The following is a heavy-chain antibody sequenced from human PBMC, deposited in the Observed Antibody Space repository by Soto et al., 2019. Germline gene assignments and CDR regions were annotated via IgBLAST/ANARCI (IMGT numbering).Heavy chain of an antibody. Sequence: QITLKESGPTLVKPTQTLTLTCTFSGFSLSTSGLSVGWIRQPPGKALEWLALIYWDDHKRYSPPLKSRHTHTKDNAKNQVVLTMTNMDPVDTATYYCAHSGAAGWLIDYLGQGTLVTVPS. CDR1: GFSLSTSGLS. V-gene: IGHV2-5*02. J-gene: IGHJ4*02. CDR2: IYWDDHK. CDR3: AHSGAAGWLIDY. D-gene: IGHD6-13*01.